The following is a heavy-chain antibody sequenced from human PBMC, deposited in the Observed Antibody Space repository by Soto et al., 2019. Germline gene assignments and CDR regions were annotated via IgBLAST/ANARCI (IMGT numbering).Heavy chain of an antibody. CDR1: GDSIRSPDCY. Sequence: QVQLQESSPGLVKPSQTLSLTCSVSGDSIRSPDCYWGWLRQTPGKGLEWIGYSYYTGSSYYHPSLKSRVSISVDTSKNQFSLKLNPVSAADTAIYYCARDKWSGYDSGAFDVWGQGTTVTVSS. CDR3: ARDKWSGYDSGAFDV. V-gene: IGHV4-30-4*01. D-gene: IGHD6-25*01. J-gene: IGHJ3*01. CDR2: SYYTGSS.